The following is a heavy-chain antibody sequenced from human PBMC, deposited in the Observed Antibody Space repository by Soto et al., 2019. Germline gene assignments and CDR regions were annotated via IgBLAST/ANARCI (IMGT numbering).Heavy chain of an antibody. V-gene: IGHV1-69*01. J-gene: IGHJ5*02. CDR3: ARDRSSGYSYGYGIGFWFDP. CDR2: IIPIFGTA. Sequence: QVQLVQSGAEVKKPGSSVKVSCKASGGTFSSYDISWVRQAPGQGLGWMGGIIPIFGTANYAQKFQGSVTITADESTSTAYMELSSLRSEDTAVYYCARDRSSGYSYGYGIGFWFDPWGQGTLVTVSS. D-gene: IGHD5-18*01. CDR1: GGTFSSYD.